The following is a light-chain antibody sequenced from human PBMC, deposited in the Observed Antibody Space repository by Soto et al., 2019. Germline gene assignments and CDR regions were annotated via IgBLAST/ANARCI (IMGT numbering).Light chain of an antibody. Sequence: EIVLTQSPGTLSLSPGERATLSCRASQSVSSSYLAWYQQKPGQAPRLLIYGASSRATGIPDRFSGSGSGTDFTPTLSRLEPEDFAVYYCQQYGSSGTFVQGTKVDIK. J-gene: IGKJ1*01. CDR3: QQYGSSGT. CDR1: QSVSSSY. V-gene: IGKV3-20*01. CDR2: GAS.